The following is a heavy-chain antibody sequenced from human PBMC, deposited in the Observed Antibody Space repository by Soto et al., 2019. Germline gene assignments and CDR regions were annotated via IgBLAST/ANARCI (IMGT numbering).Heavy chain of an antibody. CDR2: INIDGIGT. Sequence: VGSLRRSCAACVFTFSNGLIHLFRQAPGKGLVWVSRINIDGIGTTYADSLEGRFTISRDKSKNTVFLEMKNLRAEDTAVYYCETDYYDTQVWGQGHTVNVSS. D-gene: IGHD3-22*01. CDR1: VFTFSNGL. J-gene: IGHJ6*01. CDR3: ETDYYDTQV. V-gene: IGHV3-74*03.